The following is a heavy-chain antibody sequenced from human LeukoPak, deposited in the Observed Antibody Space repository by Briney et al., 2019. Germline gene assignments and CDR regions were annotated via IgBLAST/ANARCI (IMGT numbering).Heavy chain of an antibody. CDR2: MNPNSGNT. CDR1: GYTFTSYD. V-gene: IGHV1-8*01. Sequence: GASVKVSCKASGYTFTSYDINWVRQATGQGLEWMGWMNPNSGNTGYTQKFQGRVTMTRNTSISTAYMELSSLRSEDTAVYYCARGNTIFGVVSHMDVWGKGTTVTVSS. J-gene: IGHJ6*03. CDR3: ARGNTIFGVVSHMDV. D-gene: IGHD3-3*01.